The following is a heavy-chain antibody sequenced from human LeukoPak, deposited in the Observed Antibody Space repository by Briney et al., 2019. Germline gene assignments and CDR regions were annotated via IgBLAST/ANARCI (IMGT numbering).Heavy chain of an antibody. CDR3: ANSLYKYSGYAEGMDV. V-gene: IGHV3-9*01. D-gene: IGHD5-12*01. CDR2: ISWNGESI. Sequence: SLRLSCAASGFTFNYYAMHWVRLAPGKDLEWVSGISWNGESIGYADSVKGRFTISRDNAKNSLYLQMNSLRAEDTALYYCANSLYKYSGYAEGMDVWGQGTTVTVSS. CDR1: GFTFNYYA. J-gene: IGHJ6*02.